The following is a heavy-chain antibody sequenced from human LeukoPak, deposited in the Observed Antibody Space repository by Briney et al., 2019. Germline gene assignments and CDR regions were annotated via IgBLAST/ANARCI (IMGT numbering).Heavy chain of an antibody. V-gene: IGHV3-48*01. J-gene: IGHJ4*02. CDR3: STAKFDN. CDR2: INIDSITV. CDR1: GFPLCIYS. Sequence: GGSLRLSCAASGFPLCIYSINWVRQAPGKGLEWVSYINIDSITVNYADSVKGRFTISRDNAKNSLYLQMNSLRVEDTAVYYCSTAKFDNWGQGTLVTVSS.